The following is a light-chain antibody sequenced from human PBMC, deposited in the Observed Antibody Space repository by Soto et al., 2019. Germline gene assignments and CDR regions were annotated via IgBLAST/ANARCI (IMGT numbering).Light chain of an antibody. CDR2: AAS. Sequence: DIQMTQSPSSLSASVGDRVTITCRASQSISSYLNWYQQKPGKAPKLLIYAASSLQSGVPSRFSGSGSGTDFTLTISSXXXXDFATYYCQQSYSTPWTFGQGT. CDR1: QSISSY. V-gene: IGKV1-39*01. CDR3: QQSYSTPWT. J-gene: IGKJ1*01.